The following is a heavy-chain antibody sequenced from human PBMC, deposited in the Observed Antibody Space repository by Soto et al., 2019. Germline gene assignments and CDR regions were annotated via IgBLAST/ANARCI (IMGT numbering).Heavy chain of an antibody. J-gene: IGHJ3*02. CDR1: GFTFSDHY. CDR3: AREWSSSWYVSNDAFDI. Sequence: GGSLRLSCAASGFTFSDHYMDWVRQAPGKGLEWVGRTRNKANSYTTEYAASVKGRFTITRDDSKNSLYLQMNSLKTEDTAVYYCAREWSSSWYVSNDAFDIWGQGTMVTVSS. D-gene: IGHD6-13*01. V-gene: IGHV3-72*01. CDR2: TRNKANSYTT.